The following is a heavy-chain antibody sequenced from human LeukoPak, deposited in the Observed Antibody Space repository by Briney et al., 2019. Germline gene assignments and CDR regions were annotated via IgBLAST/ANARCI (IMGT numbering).Heavy chain of an antibody. CDR1: GGTFSSYT. CDR2: IIPILGIA. CDR3: ARDQGGDVEGRVTWFDP. Sequence: GASVKVSCKASGGTFSSYTISWVRQAPGQGLEWMGRIIPILGIANYAQKFQGRVTITADKSTSTAYMELSSLRSEDTAVYYCARDQGGDVEGRVTWFDPWGQGTLVTVSS. D-gene: IGHD2-21*02. V-gene: IGHV1-69*04. J-gene: IGHJ5*02.